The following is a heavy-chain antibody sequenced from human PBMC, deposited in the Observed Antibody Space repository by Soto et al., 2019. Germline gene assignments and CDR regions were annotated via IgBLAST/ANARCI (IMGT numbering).Heavy chain of an antibody. CDR1: GGSMSSNY. V-gene: IGHV4-59*01. D-gene: IGHD4-17*01. J-gene: IGHJ4*02. CDR2: IYYTGST. Sequence: PSETLSLTCTVSGGSMSSNYWTLIRQSPGKGLEWIGYIYYTGSTKYNPSLKSRVTISLDTSKNQFSLRLTSVTSADTAVYYCARGGRYGDFFDYWGQGAQVTVSS. CDR3: ARGGRYGDFFDY.